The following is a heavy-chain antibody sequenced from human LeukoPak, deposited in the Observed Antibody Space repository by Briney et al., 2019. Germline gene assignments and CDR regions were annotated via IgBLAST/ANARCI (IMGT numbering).Heavy chain of an antibody. D-gene: IGHD3-10*01. J-gene: IGHJ4*02. V-gene: IGHV3-33*01. Sequence: GRSLRLSCAASGFTFSSYGMHWVRQAPGKGLEWVAVIWYDGSNKYYADSVKGPFTISRDNSKNTLYLQMNSLRAEDTAVYYCARDRFGELWPVDYWGQGTLVTVSS. CDR2: IWYDGSNK. CDR1: GFTFSSYG. CDR3: ARDRFGELWPVDY.